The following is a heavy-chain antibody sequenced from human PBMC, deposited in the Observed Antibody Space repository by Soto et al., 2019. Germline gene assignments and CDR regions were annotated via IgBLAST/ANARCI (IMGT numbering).Heavy chain of an antibody. V-gene: IGHV6-1*01. CDR3: ARAYCRGGSCCARSNRFDP. Sequence: SQALSLTCAISGDSVSINSAAWNWIRQSPSRGLEWLGRTYYRSKWYNDYAVSVKSRITINPDTAKNQFSLHLNSVAPDDTAVYYCARAYCRGGSCCARSNRFDPRGQGTLVTGSS. CDR2: TYYRSKWYN. D-gene: IGHD2-15*01. J-gene: IGHJ5*02. CDR1: GDSVSINSAA.